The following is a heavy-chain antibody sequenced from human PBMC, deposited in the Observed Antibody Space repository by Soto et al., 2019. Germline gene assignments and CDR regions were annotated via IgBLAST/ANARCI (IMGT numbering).Heavy chain of an antibody. J-gene: IGHJ6*03. V-gene: IGHV3-48*01. CDR2: ISSSSSTI. Sequence: GGSLRLSCAASGFTFSSYSMNWVRQAPGKGLEWVSYISSSSSTIYYADSVKGRFTISRDNAKNSLYLQMNSLRAEDTAVYYCARDYIVVVPAAASNYYYYYYMDVWGKGTTVTVSS. CDR1: GFTFSSYS. D-gene: IGHD2-2*01. CDR3: ARDYIVVVPAAASNYYYYYYMDV.